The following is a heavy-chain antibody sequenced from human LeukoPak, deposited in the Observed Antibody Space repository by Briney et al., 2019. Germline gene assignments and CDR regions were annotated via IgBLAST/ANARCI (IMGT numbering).Heavy chain of an antibody. Sequence: GGSLRLSCAASGFTFSSYTVSWVRQAPGKGLEWVSGITGTGGSTYYADSVKGRFTISRDNSKNTLYLQMNRLRAEDAAIYYCTKDALISYRGAWSQSDYWGQGTLVTVSS. CDR2: ITGTGGST. J-gene: IGHJ4*02. CDR3: TKDALISYRGAWSQSDY. CDR1: GFTFSSYT. V-gene: IGHV3-23*01. D-gene: IGHD2-2*01.